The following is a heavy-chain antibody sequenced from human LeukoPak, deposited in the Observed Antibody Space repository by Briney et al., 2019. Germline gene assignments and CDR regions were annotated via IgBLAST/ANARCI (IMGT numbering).Heavy chain of an antibody. CDR3: ARDGGSYYGSGSYYKTNWFDP. CDR1: GYSISSGYY. J-gene: IGHJ5*02. D-gene: IGHD3-10*01. CDR2: IYHSGST. V-gene: IGHV4-38-2*02. Sequence: PSETLSLTCAVSGYSISSGYYWGWIRQPPGKGQEWIGSIYHSGSTYYNPSLKSRVTISVDTSKNQFSLKLSSVTAADTAVYYCARDGGSYYGSGSYYKTNWFDPWGQGTLVTVSS.